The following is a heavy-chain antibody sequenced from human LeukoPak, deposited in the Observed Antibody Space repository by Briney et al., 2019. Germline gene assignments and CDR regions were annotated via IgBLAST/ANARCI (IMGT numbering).Heavy chain of an antibody. Sequence: GGSLRLSCAASGFTFSSYWMSWVRQAPGKGPEWVANIKQDGSERYYVDSVKGRFTIPRDNAKNSLYLQMNSLRAEDTAVFYCARIRAANAFDIWGQGTMVTVSS. CDR1: GFTFSSYW. CDR2: IKQDGSER. D-gene: IGHD3-3*02. J-gene: IGHJ3*02. CDR3: ARIRAANAFDI. V-gene: IGHV3-7*01.